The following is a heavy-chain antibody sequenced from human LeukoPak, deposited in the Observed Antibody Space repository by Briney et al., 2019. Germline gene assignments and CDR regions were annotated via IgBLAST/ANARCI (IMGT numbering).Heavy chain of an antibody. D-gene: IGHD6-13*01. Sequence: PWGSLRLSCAASGFTVSSKYMSWVRQAPRKGLECVSSIHGDGTRYYADSVKGRFSITRDNSKNTLYLHMNSLRAEDTAVYHCATRIAATGRYYSDFWGQGTLVTVSS. CDR2: IHGDGTR. CDR3: ATRIAATGRYYSDF. J-gene: IGHJ4*02. CDR1: GFTVSSKY. V-gene: IGHV3-53*01.